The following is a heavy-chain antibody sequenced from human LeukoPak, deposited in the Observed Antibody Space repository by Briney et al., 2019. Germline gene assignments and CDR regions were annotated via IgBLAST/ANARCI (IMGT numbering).Heavy chain of an antibody. CDR3: ARSHYGYYDAFNI. CDR1: GGSISSGGYY. D-gene: IGHD5-18*01. V-gene: IGHV4-39*02. J-gene: IGHJ3*02. CDR2: IYYSGST. Sequence: SQTLSLTCTVSGGSISSGGYYWGWIRQPPGKGLEWIGSIYYSGSTYYNPSLKSRVTISVDTSKNHFSLKLSSVTAADTAVYYCARSHYGYYDAFNIWGQGTVVTVSS.